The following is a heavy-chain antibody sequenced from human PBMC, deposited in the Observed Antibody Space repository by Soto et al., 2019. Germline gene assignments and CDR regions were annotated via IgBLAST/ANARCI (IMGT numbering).Heavy chain of an antibody. V-gene: IGHV3-53*04. CDR1: GFTVSSNY. CDR3: ARDGLFCSSTSCLNYYMDV. Sequence: GGSLRLSCAASGFTVSSNYMSWVRQAPGKGLEWVSVIYSGGSTYYADSVKGRFTISRHNSKNTLYLQMNSLRAEDTAVYYCARDGLFCSSTSCLNYYMDVWGKGTTVTVSS. J-gene: IGHJ6*03. D-gene: IGHD2-2*01. CDR2: IYSGGST.